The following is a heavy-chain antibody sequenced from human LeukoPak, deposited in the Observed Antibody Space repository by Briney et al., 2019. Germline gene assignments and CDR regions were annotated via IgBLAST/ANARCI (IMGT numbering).Heavy chain of an antibody. CDR2: ISGSGGST. V-gene: IGHV3-23*01. J-gene: IGHJ4*02. CDR3: AKDPLSLHYYDSSGYHPDY. D-gene: IGHD3-22*01. Sequence: QPGGSLRLFCAASGFTFSSYAMSWVRQAPGKGLEWVSAISGSGGSTYYADSVKGRFTISRDNSKNTLYLQMNSLRAEDTVVYYCAKDPLSLHYYDSSGYHPDYWGQGTLVTVSS. CDR1: GFTFSSYA.